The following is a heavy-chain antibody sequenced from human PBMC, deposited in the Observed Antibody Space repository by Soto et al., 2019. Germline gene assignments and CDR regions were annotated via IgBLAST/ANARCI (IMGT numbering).Heavy chain of an antibody. V-gene: IGHV1-8*01. CDR2: MNPNSGNT. J-gene: IGHJ4*02. D-gene: IGHD2-15*01. CDR3: ARGGGYCSGGSCYRPDFDY. CDR1: GYTFTSYD. Sequence: GASVKVSCKASGYTFTSYDINWVRQATGQGLEWMGWMNPNSGNTGYAQKFQGRVTMTRNTSISTAYMELSSLRSEDTAVYYCARGGGYCSGGSCYRPDFDYWGQGTLVTVSS.